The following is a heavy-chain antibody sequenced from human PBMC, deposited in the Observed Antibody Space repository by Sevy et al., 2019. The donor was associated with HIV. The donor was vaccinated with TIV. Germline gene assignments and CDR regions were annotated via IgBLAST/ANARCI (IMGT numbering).Heavy chain of an antibody. CDR3: ARGMGGYYYNFDY. CDR1: GFTFSSYA. J-gene: IGHJ4*02. Sequence: GGSLRLSCAASGFTFSSYAMHWVRQAPGKGLEWVAVISYDGSNKYYADSVKGRFTISRDNSENTLYLQMNSLRAEDTAVYYCARGMGGYYYNFDYWGQGTLVTVSS. D-gene: IGHD3-22*01. CDR2: ISYDGSNK. V-gene: IGHV3-30-3*01.